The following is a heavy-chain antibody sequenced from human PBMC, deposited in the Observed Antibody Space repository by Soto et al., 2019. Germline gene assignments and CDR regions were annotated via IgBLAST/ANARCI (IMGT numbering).Heavy chain of an antibody. Sequence: EVQLVESGGGLVQPGESLRLSCAATGFTFSSYWMHWVRQAPGKGPVWASRINSDGSSTSHADSVKGRFTISRDNAKNMVYLQMNSLRVEDTAVYYCAKVIATTGGDFDSRGQGTLVTVSS. CDR1: GFTFSSYW. CDR3: AKVIATTGGDFDS. J-gene: IGHJ4*02. V-gene: IGHV3-74*01. D-gene: IGHD1-1*01. CDR2: INSDGSST.